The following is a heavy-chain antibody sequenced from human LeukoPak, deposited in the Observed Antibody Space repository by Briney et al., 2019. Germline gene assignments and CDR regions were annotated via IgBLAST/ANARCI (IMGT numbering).Heavy chain of an antibody. Sequence: SETLPLTCTASGGSISSYYWSWIRQPPGKGLEWIGYIYYSGSTNYNPSLKSRVTISVDTSKNQFSLKLSSVTAADTAVYYCARTGTGSYYYYGMDVWGQGTTVTVSS. V-gene: IGHV4-59*08. CDR3: ARTGTGSYYYYGMDV. CDR2: IYYSGST. D-gene: IGHD1-14*01. J-gene: IGHJ6*02. CDR1: GGSISSYY.